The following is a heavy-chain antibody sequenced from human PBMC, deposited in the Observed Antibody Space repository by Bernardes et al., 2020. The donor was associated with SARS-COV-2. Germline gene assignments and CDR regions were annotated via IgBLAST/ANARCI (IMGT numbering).Heavy chain of an antibody. CDR2: IYYSGST. V-gene: IGHV4-59*08. D-gene: IGHD6-19*01. CDR1: GGSISSYS. CDR3: ARRSIAVAGVGFDY. J-gene: IGHJ4*02. Sequence: SEPLSLTCTVSGGSISSYSWSWIRQPPGKGLEWIGYIYYSGSTNYNPSLKSRVTITVDTSKNQFSLKLSSVTAADTAVYYCARRSIAVAGVGFDYWGQGTLVTVSS.